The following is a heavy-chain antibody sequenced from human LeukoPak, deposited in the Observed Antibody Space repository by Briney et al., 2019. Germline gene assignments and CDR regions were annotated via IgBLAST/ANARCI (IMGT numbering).Heavy chain of an antibody. Sequence: SEALSLTCTVSGGSISSYYWSWLRQPAGKGLEWIGRIYTNGSTNYNPSLKSRVTMSVDTSKNQFSLKLSSVNVADTAVDYFARDIVVAGAFDIWGQGTMVTVSS. D-gene: IGHD2-15*01. V-gene: IGHV4-4*07. CDR1: GGSISSYY. CDR2: IYTNGST. J-gene: IGHJ3*02. CDR3: ARDIVVAGAFDI.